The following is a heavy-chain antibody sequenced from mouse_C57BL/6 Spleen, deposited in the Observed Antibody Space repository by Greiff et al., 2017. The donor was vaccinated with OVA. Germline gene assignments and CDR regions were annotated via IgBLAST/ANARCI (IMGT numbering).Heavy chain of an antibody. V-gene: IGHV1-55*01. Sequence: QVQLQQPGTELVKPGASVKLSCKASGYTFTSYWMHWVKQRPGQGLEWIGDIYPGSGSTNYNEKFKSKATLTVDTSSSTAYMQLSSLTSEDSAVYYCARVAYYSNYPDYWGQGTTLTVSS. CDR2: IYPGSGST. CDR3: ARVAYYSNYPDY. J-gene: IGHJ2*01. D-gene: IGHD2-5*01. CDR1: GYTFTSYW.